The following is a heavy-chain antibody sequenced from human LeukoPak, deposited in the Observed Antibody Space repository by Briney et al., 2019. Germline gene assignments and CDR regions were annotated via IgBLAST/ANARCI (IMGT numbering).Heavy chain of an antibody. Sequence: PGGSPRLSCAASGFTFSSYGMHWVRQAPGKGLEWVAFIRYDGSNKYYADSVKGRFTISRDNSKNTLYLQMNSLRAEDTAVYYCAKDIVVVPAALNWFDPWGQGTLVTVSS. D-gene: IGHD2-2*01. J-gene: IGHJ5*02. CDR1: GFTFSSYG. V-gene: IGHV3-30*02. CDR3: AKDIVVVPAALNWFDP. CDR2: IRYDGSNK.